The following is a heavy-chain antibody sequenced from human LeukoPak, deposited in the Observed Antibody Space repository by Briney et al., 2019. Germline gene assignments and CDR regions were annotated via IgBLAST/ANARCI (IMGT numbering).Heavy chain of an antibody. V-gene: IGHV4-61*01. Sequence: SETLSLTCTVSGGSFSSGSYYWSWIRQPPGKGLEWIGYIYYSGSTNYNPSLKSRVTISVDTSKNQFSLKLSSVTAADTAVYYCARSQWLLIMDYWGQGTLVTVSS. CDR1: GGSFSSGSYY. CDR3: ARSQWLLIMDY. J-gene: IGHJ4*02. CDR2: IYYSGST. D-gene: IGHD6-19*01.